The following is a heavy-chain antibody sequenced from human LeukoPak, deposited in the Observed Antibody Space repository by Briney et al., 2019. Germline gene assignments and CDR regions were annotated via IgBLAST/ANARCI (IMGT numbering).Heavy chain of an antibody. CDR2: NNHSGST. Sequence: SETLSLTCSVYGVFFSGFLWSEIRQPPGGGLVWIGKNNHSGSTNYNPSLKSRVTISVDTSKNQFSLKLSSVTAADTAVYYCARRKSSTRWYYYGMDVWGQGTTVTVSS. D-gene: IGHD2-2*01. J-gene: IGHJ6*02. CDR3: ARRKSSTRWYYYGMDV. CDR1: GVFFSGFL. V-gene: IGHV4-34*01.